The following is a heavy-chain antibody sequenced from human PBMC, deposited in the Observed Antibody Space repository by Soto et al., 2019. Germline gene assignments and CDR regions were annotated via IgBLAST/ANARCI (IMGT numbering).Heavy chain of an antibody. Sequence: GASVKVSCKASGGTFSSNAISWVRQAPGQGLEWMGGIIPIFGTANYAQKFQGRVTITADESTSTAYMELSSLGSEDTAVYYCAREKDGDNPSTPDCFDYWGQGTLVTVSS. CDR3: AREKDGDNPSTPDCFDY. V-gene: IGHV1-69*13. CDR2: IIPIFGTA. J-gene: IGHJ4*02. CDR1: GGTFSSNA.